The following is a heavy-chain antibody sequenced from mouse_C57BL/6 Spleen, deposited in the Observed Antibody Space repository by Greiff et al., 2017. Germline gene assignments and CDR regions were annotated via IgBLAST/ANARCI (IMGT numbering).Heavy chain of an antibody. J-gene: IGHJ2*01. V-gene: IGHV1-15*01. CDR3: TKIWDRDY. D-gene: IGHD3-3*01. CDR1: GYTFTDYE. Sequence: QVLLMQSGAELVRPGASVTLSCKASGYTFTDYEMHWVKQTPVNGLEWIGAIDPETGGTAYKQKFKGKSILTAEKSSSTAYMELRSLKCEDSAVYYCTKIWDRDYWGQGTTLTVSS. CDR2: IDPETGGT.